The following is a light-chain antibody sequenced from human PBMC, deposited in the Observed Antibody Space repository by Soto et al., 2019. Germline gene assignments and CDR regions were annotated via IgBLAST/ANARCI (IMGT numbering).Light chain of an antibody. J-gene: IGKJ1*01. V-gene: IGKV1-6*01. Sequence: AIQMTQSPSSLSASVGDRVTITCRASQGIRDDVGWYQQRPGEAPRLLIYGTSNLQSGVPSRFSGSGSGTDFTLTISNLQPEDFATYYCLQDYDYPRTFGQGTKVEIK. CDR2: GTS. CDR3: LQDYDYPRT. CDR1: QGIRDD.